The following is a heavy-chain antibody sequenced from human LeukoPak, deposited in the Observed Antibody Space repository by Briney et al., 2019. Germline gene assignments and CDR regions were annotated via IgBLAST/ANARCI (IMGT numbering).Heavy chain of an antibody. V-gene: IGHV3-23*01. CDR3: AKVSSSFRPSQFDY. J-gene: IGHJ4*02. Sequence: QPGGSLRLSCAASGFTFSSYAMSWVRQAPGKGLEWVSSISGSGGSTYYADSVKGRFTISRDNTKNTLYLQMNSLRAEETAVYYCAKVSSSFRPSQFDYWGQGTLVTVSS. D-gene: IGHD6-6*01. CDR1: GFTFSSYA. CDR2: ISGSGGST.